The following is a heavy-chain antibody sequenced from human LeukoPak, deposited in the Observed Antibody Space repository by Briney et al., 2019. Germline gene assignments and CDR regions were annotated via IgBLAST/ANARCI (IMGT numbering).Heavy chain of an antibody. Sequence: ASVKVSCKASGYTFTGYYKHWVRQAPGQGLEWMRWINPNSGGTNYAQKFQGRVTMTRDTSIRTAYMELSRLRSDDTAMYYCARYYIEGRCFDYWGQGTLVTVSS. V-gene: IGHV1-2*02. CDR3: ARYYIEGRCFDY. D-gene: IGHD3-10*01. J-gene: IGHJ4*02. CDR1: GYTFTGYY. CDR2: INPNSGGT.